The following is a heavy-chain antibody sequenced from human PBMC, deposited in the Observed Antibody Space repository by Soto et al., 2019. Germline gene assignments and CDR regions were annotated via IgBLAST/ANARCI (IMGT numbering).Heavy chain of an antibody. CDR3: ARXDGTIFGVVIIPTFIDY. J-gene: IGHJ4*02. CDR2: IYYSGST. V-gene: IGHV4-39*01. D-gene: IGHD3-3*01. Sequence: SETLSLTCAVSGGSISSSSYYWGWIRQPPGKGLEWIGSIYYSGSTYYNPSLKSRVTISVDTSKNQFSLKLSSVTAADTAVYYCARXDGTIFGVVIIPTFIDYWGQGTLVTVSS. CDR1: GGSISSSSYY.